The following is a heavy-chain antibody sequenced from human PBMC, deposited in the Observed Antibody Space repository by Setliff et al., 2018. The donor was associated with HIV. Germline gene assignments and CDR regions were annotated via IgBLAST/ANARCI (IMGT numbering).Heavy chain of an antibody. V-gene: IGHV4-34*01. CDR1: GGSFSGYH. J-gene: IGHJ6*03. D-gene: IGHD2-15*01. Sequence: PSETLSLTCAVYGGSFSGYHWNWIRQPPGKGLEWIGEINHSGRTNYNPSLKSRVTISVDTSKNQFSLKLRSVTAADAAMYYCARVSITYWYSIPTFYYYYMDVWGKGTKVTVSS. CDR3: ARVSITYWYSIPTFYYYYMDV. CDR2: INHSGRT.